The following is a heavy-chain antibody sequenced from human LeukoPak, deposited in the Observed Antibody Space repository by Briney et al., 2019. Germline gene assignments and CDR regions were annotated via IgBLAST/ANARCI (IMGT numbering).Heavy chain of an antibody. CDR1: GYTFTGYY. CDR3: ARDLFTVVVVAATGNFDY. D-gene: IGHD2-15*01. J-gene: IGHJ4*02. Sequence: GASVKVSCKASGYTFTGYYMHWVRQAPGQGLEWMGWINPNSGGTNYAQKLQGRVTMTTDTSTSTAYMELRSLRSDDTAVYYCARDLFTVVVVAATGNFDYWGQGTLVTVSS. V-gene: IGHV1-2*02. CDR2: INPNSGGT.